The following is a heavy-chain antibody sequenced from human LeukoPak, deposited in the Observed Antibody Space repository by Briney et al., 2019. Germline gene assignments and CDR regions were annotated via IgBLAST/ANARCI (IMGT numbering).Heavy chain of an antibody. CDR2: IYYSGGT. CDR3: ARGGRRIPRGGEYGRDGYNGFDY. V-gene: IGHV4-59*11. CDR1: GGSISSHY. D-gene: IGHD5-24*01. J-gene: IGHJ4*02. Sequence: SETLSLTCTVSGGSISSHYWSWIRQPPGKGLEWIGYIYYSGGTNYNPSLKSRVTISVDTSKNQFSLKLSSVTAADTAVYYCARGGRRIPRGGEYGRDGYNGFDYWGQGTLVTVSA.